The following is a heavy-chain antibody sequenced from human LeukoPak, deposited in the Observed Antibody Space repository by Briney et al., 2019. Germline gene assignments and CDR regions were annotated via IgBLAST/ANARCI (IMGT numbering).Heavy chain of an antibody. J-gene: IGHJ5*02. CDR3: ARAWVVAPAVRRFDP. CDR1: GGSISSFH. V-gene: IGHV4-59*01. D-gene: IGHD2-2*01. CDR2: VYNSGST. Sequence: SETLSLTCTVSGGSISSFHWSWIRQPPGKGLEWIGYVYNSGSTNYNPSLKSRVTISVDTSKNQFSLKLSSVTAADTAVYYCARAWVVAPAVRRFDPWGQGTLVTVSS.